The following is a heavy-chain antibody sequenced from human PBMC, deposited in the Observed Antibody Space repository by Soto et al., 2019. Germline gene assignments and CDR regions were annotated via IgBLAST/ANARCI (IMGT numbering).Heavy chain of an antibody. V-gene: IGHV1-18*01. CDR3: ASSYCGGDCSVLYYYYGMDV. D-gene: IGHD2-21*01. Sequence: ASVKVSCKASGYTFSSYGISWVRQAPGQGLEWMGWISAYNGNTNYAQKLQGRVTMTTDTSTSTAYMDLRSLRSDDTAVYYCASSYCGGDCSVLYYYYGMDVWG. CDR1: GYTFSSYG. CDR2: ISAYNGNT. J-gene: IGHJ6*02.